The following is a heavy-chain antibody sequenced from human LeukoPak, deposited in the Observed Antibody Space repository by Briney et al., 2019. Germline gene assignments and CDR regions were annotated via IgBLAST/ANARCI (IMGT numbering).Heavy chain of an antibody. V-gene: IGHV3-30*02. D-gene: IGHD6-13*01. CDR3: ARDRGAAGTWFLDY. CDR2: IRYDGSNK. Sequence: PGGSLRLSCAASGFTFSSCGMHWVRQAPGKGLEWVAFIRYDGSNKYYADSVKGRFTISRDNSKNTLYLQMNSLRAEDTAVYYCARDRGAAGTWFLDYWGQGTLVTVSS. J-gene: IGHJ4*02. CDR1: GFTFSSCG.